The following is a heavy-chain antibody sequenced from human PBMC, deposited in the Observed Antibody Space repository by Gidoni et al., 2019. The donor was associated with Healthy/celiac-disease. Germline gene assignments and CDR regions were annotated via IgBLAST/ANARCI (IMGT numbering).Heavy chain of an antibody. D-gene: IGHD3-22*01. J-gene: IGHJ4*02. CDR1: GFTLSNAW. V-gene: IGHV3-15*01. CDR2: IKSKTDGGTT. CDR3: TSDQLDSSGYTG. Sequence: EVHLVESGGGLVKPGGSLSLSCAASGFTLSNAWMSWVRQAPGKGLEWVGRIKSKTDGGTTDYAAPVKGRFTISRDDSKNTLYLQMNSLKTEDTAVYYCTSDQLDSSGYTGWGQGTLVTVSS.